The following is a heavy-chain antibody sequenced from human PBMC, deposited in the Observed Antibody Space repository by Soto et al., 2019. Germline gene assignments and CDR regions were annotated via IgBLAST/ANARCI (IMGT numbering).Heavy chain of an antibody. J-gene: IGHJ4*01. Sequence: SETLSLTCTVSGGSISGDYWSWFRQPPGRTLEWIGYIYDSGNTYYSPSLKSRVTISLDTSKNQFSLKLASVTAADTAVYYCGRTIGTPGFDTWGPGALLNVS. CDR3: GRTIGTPGFDT. CDR1: GGSISGDY. D-gene: IGHD3-9*01. V-gene: IGHV4-59*01. CDR2: IYDSGNT.